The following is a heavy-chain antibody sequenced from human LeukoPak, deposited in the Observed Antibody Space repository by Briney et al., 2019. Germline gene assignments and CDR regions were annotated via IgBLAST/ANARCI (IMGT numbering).Heavy chain of an antibody. D-gene: IGHD6-19*01. Sequence: GGSLRLSCTASGFTFGDYAMSWFRQAPGKGLEWVGFIRSKAYGGTTEHAASVKGRFTISRDDSKSIAYLQMNSLKTEDTAVYYCTRVGRKNYSCGWYQGNDYWGQGTLVTVSS. V-gene: IGHV3-49*03. CDR1: GFTFGDYA. CDR3: TRVGRKNYSCGWYQGNDY. J-gene: IGHJ4*02. CDR2: IRSKAYGGTT.